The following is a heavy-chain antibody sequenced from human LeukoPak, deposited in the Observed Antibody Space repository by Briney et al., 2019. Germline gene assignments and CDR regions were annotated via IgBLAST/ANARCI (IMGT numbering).Heavy chain of an antibody. D-gene: IGHD2-15*01. CDR1: GFTFSSYS. CDR3: ARQAVVDYFDY. V-gene: IGHV3-21*01. CDR2: ISSSSSYI. Sequence: GGSLRLSCAASGFTFSSYSMNWVRQAPGRGLEWVSSISSSSSYIYYADSVKGRFTISRDNAKNSLYLQMNSLRAEDTAVYYCARQAVVDYFDYWGQGTLVTVSS. J-gene: IGHJ4*02.